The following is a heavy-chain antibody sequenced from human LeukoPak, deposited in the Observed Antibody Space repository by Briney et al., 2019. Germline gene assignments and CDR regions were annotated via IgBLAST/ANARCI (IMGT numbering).Heavy chain of an antibody. J-gene: IGHJ4*02. D-gene: IGHD4-11*01. CDR1: GGSISSYY. V-gene: IGHV4-59*01. Sequence: PSETLSLTCTVSGGSISSYYWSWIRQPPGKGLEWVGYIYYSGSTNYNPSLKSRVTISVDTSKKQLSLKLSSVTAADTAVYYCARGLQGVHDYWGQGTLVTVSS. CDR3: ARGLQGVHDY. CDR2: IYYSGST.